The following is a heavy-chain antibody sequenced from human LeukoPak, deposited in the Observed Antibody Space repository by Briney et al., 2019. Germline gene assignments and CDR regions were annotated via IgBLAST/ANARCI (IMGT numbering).Heavy chain of an antibody. CDR3: ARHLTRYYFDY. CDR2: IYHRGST. V-gene: IGHV4-38-2*02. CDR1: GYPISSGYY. J-gene: IGHJ4*02. D-gene: IGHD1-14*01. Sequence: SETLSLTCTVSGYPISSGYYWGWMRQPPGKGLEWIGGIYHRGSTYYNPSLKSRVTISVDTSKNQFSLKLSSVTAADTAVYYCARHLTRYYFDYWGQGTLVTVSS.